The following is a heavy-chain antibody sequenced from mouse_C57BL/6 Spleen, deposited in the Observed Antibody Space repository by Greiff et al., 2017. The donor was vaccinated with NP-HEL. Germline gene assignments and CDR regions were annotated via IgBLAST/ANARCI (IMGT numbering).Heavy chain of an antibody. CDR2: IRNKANGYTT. Sequence: EVKLVESGGGLVQPGGSLSLSCAASGFTFTDYYMSWVRQPPGKALEWLGFIRNKANGYTTEYSASVKGRFTISRDNSQSILYLQMNALRAEDSATYYCASGNYDWYFDVWGTGTTVTVSS. D-gene: IGHD2-1*01. V-gene: IGHV7-3*01. CDR1: GFTFTDYY. J-gene: IGHJ1*03. CDR3: ASGNYDWYFDV.